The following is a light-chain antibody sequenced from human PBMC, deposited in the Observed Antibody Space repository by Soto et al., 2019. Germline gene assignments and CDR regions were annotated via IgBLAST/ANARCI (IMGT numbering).Light chain of an antibody. J-gene: IGKJ1*01. CDR2: GAS. V-gene: IGKV3-15*01. CDR3: QQYNNWPPWT. CDR1: QSVSSY. Sequence: EIVLTQSPATLSLSPGERATLSCRASQSVSSYLAWYQQKPGQAPRLLIDGASTRATGIPARFSGSGSGTEFTLTISSLQSEDFAVYYCQQYNNWPPWTFGQGTKVDIK.